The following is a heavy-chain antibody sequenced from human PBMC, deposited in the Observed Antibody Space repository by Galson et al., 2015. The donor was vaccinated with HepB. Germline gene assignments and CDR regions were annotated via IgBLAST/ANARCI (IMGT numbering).Heavy chain of an antibody. D-gene: IGHD6-6*01. CDR2: INTHNGNT. V-gene: IGHV1-18*01. CDR3: ARDPVRYQPRPAFSDP. CDR1: GYTFSMYG. J-gene: IGHJ5*02. Sequence: SVKVSCKASGYTFSMYGFSWVRQAPGEGLEWMGWINTHNGNTNTAQRFQGRVTLTTNTTTTTAYMELRSLTYEDTAVYYCARDPVRYQPRPAFSDPWGQGTLVTVSA.